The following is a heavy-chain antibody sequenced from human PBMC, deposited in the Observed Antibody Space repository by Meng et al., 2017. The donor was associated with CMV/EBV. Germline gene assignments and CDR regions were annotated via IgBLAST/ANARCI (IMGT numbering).Heavy chain of an antibody. Sequence: TLSLTGAVHGGSFSGYSWTWIHQSPAKGLEWIGNIKDTGTTNYNPSLKSRVSILVDTSKNQFSLKLKSVTGADTAIYYCARGAPGYWGQGTLVTVSS. CDR3: ARGAPGY. J-gene: IGHJ4*02. CDR1: GGSFSGYS. V-gene: IGHV4-34*01. CDR2: IKDTGTT.